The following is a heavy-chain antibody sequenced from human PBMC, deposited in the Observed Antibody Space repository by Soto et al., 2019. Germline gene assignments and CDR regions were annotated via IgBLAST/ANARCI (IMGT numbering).Heavy chain of an antibody. CDR3: AKDTSEKQLDSQDYYYGMDV. Sequence: PGGSLRLSCAASGFTFSSYAMSWVRQAPGKGLEWVSAISGSGGSTYYADSVKGRFTISRDNSKNTLYLQMNSLRAEDTAVYYCAKDTSEKQLDSQDYYYGMDVWGQGTTVTVSS. D-gene: IGHD6-6*01. V-gene: IGHV3-23*01. CDR2: ISGSGGST. J-gene: IGHJ6*02. CDR1: GFTFSSYA.